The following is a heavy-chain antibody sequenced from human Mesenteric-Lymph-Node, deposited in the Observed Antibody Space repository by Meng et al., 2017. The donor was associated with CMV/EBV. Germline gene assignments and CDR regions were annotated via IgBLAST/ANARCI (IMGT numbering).Heavy chain of an antibody. Sequence: QVQLVQSGAEVKKPGSSVKVSCKASGGTFSSYTTSWVRQAPGRGLEWMGRIIPILGIANYAQKFQGRVTITADKSTSTAYMELSSLRSEDTAVYYCAGGIAAAGSRWFDPWGQGTLVTVSS. CDR1: GGTFSSYT. CDR3: AGGIAAAGSRWFDP. CDR2: IIPILGIA. V-gene: IGHV1-69*02. J-gene: IGHJ5*02. D-gene: IGHD6-13*01.